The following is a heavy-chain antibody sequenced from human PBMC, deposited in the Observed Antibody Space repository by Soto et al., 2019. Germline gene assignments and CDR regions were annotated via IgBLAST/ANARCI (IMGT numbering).Heavy chain of an antibody. CDR3: AKGNNVVVVAATRNPDFDY. V-gene: IGHV3-23*01. CDR1: GFTFSSYA. Sequence: GGSLRLSCAASGFTFSSYAMSWVRQAPGKGLEWVSAISGSGGSTYYADSVKGRFTISRDNSKNTLYLQMNSLRAEDTAVYYCAKGNNVVVVAATRNPDFDYWGQGTLVTVSS. D-gene: IGHD2-15*01. J-gene: IGHJ4*02. CDR2: ISGSGGST.